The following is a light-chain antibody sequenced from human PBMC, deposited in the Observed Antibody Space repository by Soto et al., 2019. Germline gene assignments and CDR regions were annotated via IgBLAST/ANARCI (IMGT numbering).Light chain of an antibody. CDR2: DAT. Sequence: DIKMTQSTSSLSASVEERVTISCRASQSVSTRLAWYQQKPGKAPKVLIWDATTLHRGVPSRFSGSGSGTEFILSISSLQPDDFATYCCQHYGGMWTFGQGTKVDIK. J-gene: IGKJ1*01. CDR1: QSVSTR. CDR3: QHYGGMWT. V-gene: IGKV1-5*01.